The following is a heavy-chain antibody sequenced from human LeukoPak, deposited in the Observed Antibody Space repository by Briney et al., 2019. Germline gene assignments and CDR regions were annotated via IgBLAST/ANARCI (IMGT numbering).Heavy chain of an antibody. CDR1: GGSISSYY. CDR2: IYYSGST. V-gene: IGHV4-59*01. D-gene: IGHD3-9*01. CDR3: ASSPAFDILTGYFPYYFDY. Sequence: SETLSLTCTVSGGSISSYYWSWIRQPPGKGLEWIGYIYYSGSTNYNPSLKSRVTIPVDTSKNQFSLRLSSVTAADTAVYYCASSPAFDILTGYFPYYFDYWGQGTLVTVSS. J-gene: IGHJ4*02.